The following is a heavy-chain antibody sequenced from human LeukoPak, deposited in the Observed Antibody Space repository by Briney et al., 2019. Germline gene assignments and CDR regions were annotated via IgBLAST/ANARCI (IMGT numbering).Heavy chain of an antibody. CDR3: ASGGTSQPLLGY. Sequence: GGSLRLSCAASGFTFSSYSVNWVRQAPGKGLEWVSSISSSSTYIYYADSVKGRFTISRDNAKNSLYLQMNSLRAEDTAVYYCASGGTSQPLLGYWGQGTLVTVSS. J-gene: IGHJ4*02. CDR2: ISSSSTYI. V-gene: IGHV3-21*01. D-gene: IGHD1-26*01. CDR1: GFTFSSYS.